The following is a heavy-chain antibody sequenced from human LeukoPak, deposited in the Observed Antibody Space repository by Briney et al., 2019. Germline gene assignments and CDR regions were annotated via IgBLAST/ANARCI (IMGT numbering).Heavy chain of an antibody. Sequence: GGSLRLSXAASGFTFSSYAMSWVRQAPGKGLEWVSAISSSGGSTYYADSVKGRFTISRDNSKNTLYLQMNSLRAEDTAVYYCAKSRGSSWFANFDYWGQGTLVTVSS. CDR2: ISSSGGST. CDR3: AKSRGSSWFANFDY. CDR1: GFTFSSYA. V-gene: IGHV3-23*01. D-gene: IGHD6-13*01. J-gene: IGHJ4*02.